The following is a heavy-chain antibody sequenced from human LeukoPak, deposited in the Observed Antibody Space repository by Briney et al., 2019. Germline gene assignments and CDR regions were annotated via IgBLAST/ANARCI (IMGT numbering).Heavy chain of an antibody. D-gene: IGHD5-18*01. CDR1: GGTFSSYA. V-gene: IGHV1-69*05. CDR3: ASKQPDPYYYYYYMDV. J-gene: IGHJ6*03. CDR2: IIPIFGTA. Sequence: SVKVSCKASGGTFSSYAISWVRQAPGQGLEWMGGIIPIFGTANYAQKFQGRVTITTDESTSTAYMELSSLRSEDTAVYYCASKQPDPYYYYYYMDVWGKGTTVIVSS.